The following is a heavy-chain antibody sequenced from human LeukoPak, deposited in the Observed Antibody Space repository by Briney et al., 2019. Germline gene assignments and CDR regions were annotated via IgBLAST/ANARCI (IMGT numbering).Heavy chain of an antibody. CDR1: GGSISSSSYY. V-gene: IGHV4-39*07. CDR2: IYYSGST. D-gene: IGHD3-22*01. CDR3: ARCSYDNSYYYYYYMDV. J-gene: IGHJ6*03. Sequence: SETLSLTCTVSGGSISSSSYYWGWIRQPPGKGLEWIGRIYYSGSTYYNPSLKSRVTISVDTSKNQFSLKLSSVTAADTAVYYCARCSYDNSYYYYYYMDVWGKGTTVTVSS.